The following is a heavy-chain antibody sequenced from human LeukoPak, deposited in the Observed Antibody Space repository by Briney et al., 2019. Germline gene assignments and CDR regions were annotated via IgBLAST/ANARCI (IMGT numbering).Heavy chain of an antibody. CDR2: INGGGSST. CDR1: GFTFSSYA. D-gene: IGHD3-10*01. J-gene: IGHJ4*02. V-gene: IGHV3-23*01. CDR3: ARDLGPVHSGY. Sequence: GGSLRLSCVASGFTFSSYAMSWVRQAPGKGLEWVSSINGGGSSTYYADSVKGRFTTSRDNSKNTLYLQMNSLRAEDTAVYYCARDLGPVHSGYWGQGTLVTVSS.